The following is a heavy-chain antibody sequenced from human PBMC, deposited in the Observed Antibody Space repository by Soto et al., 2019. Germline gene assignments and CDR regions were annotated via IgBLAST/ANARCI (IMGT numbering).Heavy chain of an antibody. J-gene: IGHJ5*02. CDR3: ARMATFGSLNWFDP. V-gene: IGHV1-8*01. Sequence: ASVKVSCKASGYSFTNNDVTWVRQATGQGLEWMGWMNPGSGDAGYAQKFQGRVTMTRDISIATAYMELSSLRSDDTAIYYCARMATFGSLNWFDPWGQGTLVTVSS. CDR2: MNPGSGDA. D-gene: IGHD3-16*01. CDR1: GYSFTNND.